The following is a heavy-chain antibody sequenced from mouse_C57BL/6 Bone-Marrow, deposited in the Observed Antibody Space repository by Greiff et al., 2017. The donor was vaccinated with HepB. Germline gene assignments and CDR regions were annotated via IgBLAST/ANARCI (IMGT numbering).Heavy chain of an antibody. J-gene: IGHJ2*01. CDR3: ARVITTVVGDY. D-gene: IGHD1-1*01. CDR2: ISDGGSYT. V-gene: IGHV5-4*03. CDR1: GFTFSSYA. Sequence: EVNLVESGGGLVKPGGSLKLSCAASGFTFSSYAMSWVRQTPEKRLEWVATISDGGSYTYYPDNVKGRFTISRDNAKNNLYLQMSHLKSEDTAMYYCARVITTVVGDYWGQGTTLTVSS.